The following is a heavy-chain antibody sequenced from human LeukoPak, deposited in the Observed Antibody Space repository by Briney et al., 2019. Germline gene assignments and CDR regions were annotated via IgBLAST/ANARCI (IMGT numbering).Heavy chain of an antibody. CDR3: ARGGVGATSNYFDY. CDR1: GYSISSGYY. CDR2: IYYSGNT. J-gene: IGHJ4*02. D-gene: IGHD1-26*01. V-gene: IGHV4-61*01. Sequence: SETLSLTCTVSGYSISSGYYWGWIRQPPGKGLEWIAYIYYSGNTNYNPSLKSRVTISLGTSKNQFSLKLSSVTAADTAVYYRARGGVGATSNYFDYWGQGTLVTVSS.